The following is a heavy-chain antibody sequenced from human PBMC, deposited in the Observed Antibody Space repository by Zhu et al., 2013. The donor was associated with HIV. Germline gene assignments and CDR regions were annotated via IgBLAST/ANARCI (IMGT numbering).Heavy chain of an antibody. Sequence: QVQLVQSGVEVKKPGASLKVSCKASSYSFTSHGISWVRQAPGQGLEWMGWMNPKSDNAGYAQKFQGRVTMTRNISISTAYMELNSLTSEDTAVYYCARGRWDSNGYYSYWGQGTLVTVSS. V-gene: IGHV1-8*01. D-gene: IGHD3-22*01. CDR3: ARGRWDSNGYYSY. CDR2: MNPKSDNA. J-gene: IGHJ4*02. CDR1: SYSFTSHG.